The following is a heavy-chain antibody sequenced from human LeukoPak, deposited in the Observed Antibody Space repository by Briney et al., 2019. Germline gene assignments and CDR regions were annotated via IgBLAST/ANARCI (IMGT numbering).Heavy chain of an antibody. D-gene: IGHD6-19*01. CDR1: GFTFSSYW. J-gene: IGHJ4*02. CDR3: ASPYSSGWYGEAFDY. Sequence: GGSLRLSCAASGFTFSSYWMSWVRQAPGKGLEWVANIKQDGSEKYYVDSLKGRFTISRDNAKNSLYLQMNSLRAEDTAVYYCASPYSSGWYGEAFDYWGQGTLVTVSS. V-gene: IGHV3-7*01. CDR2: IKQDGSEK.